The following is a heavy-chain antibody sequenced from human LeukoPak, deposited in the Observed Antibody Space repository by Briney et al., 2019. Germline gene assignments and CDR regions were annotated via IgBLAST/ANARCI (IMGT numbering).Heavy chain of an antibody. V-gene: IGHV4-34*01. Sequence: SETLSLTCAVYGGSFSGYYWSWIRQPPGKGLEWIGEINYSGSTNYNPSLEGRVTMSVDTSKNQFSLNVISMTAADTAMYYCASERGYHANWGQGTLVTVSS. CDR2: INYSGST. CDR1: GGSFSGYY. CDR3: ASERGYHAN. J-gene: IGHJ4*02. D-gene: IGHD5-12*01.